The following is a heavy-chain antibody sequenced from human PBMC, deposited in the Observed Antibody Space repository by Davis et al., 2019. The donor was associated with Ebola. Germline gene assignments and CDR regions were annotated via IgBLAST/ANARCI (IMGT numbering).Heavy chain of an antibody. V-gene: IGHV3-7*01. D-gene: IGHD2-15*01. CDR2: IKQDGSEK. CDR1: GFTFSSYW. J-gene: IGHJ6*02. Sequence: GESLKISCAASGFTFSSYWMSWVRQAPGKGLEWVANIKQDGSEKYYVDSVKGRFTISRDNAKNSLYLQMNSLRAEDTAVYYCARALGYCSGGSCYAYYYGMDVWGQGTTVTVSS. CDR3: ARALGYCSGGSCYAYYYGMDV.